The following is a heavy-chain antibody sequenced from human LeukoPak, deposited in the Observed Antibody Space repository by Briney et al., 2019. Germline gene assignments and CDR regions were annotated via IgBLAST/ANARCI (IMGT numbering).Heavy chain of an antibody. D-gene: IGHD1-14*01. V-gene: IGHV3-48*03. Sequence: GGSLRLSCAASGFTFSTYEMNWVRQAPGKGLEWVSYISSSGRTIYYADSVKGRFAISRDNAKNSLYLRMSSLRAEDTAVYYCVRENHGSFDYWGQGSLVTVSS. CDR3: VRENHGSFDY. J-gene: IGHJ4*02. CDR2: ISSSGRTI. CDR1: GFTFSTYE.